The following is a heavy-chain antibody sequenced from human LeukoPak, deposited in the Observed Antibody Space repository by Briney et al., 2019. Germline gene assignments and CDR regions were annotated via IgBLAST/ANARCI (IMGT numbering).Heavy chain of an antibody. J-gene: IGHJ4*02. V-gene: IGHV4-39*01. CDR1: GGSISSSSYH. CDR3: ARLAGATKGFDY. D-gene: IGHD1-26*01. CDR2: IYYSGST. Sequence: SETLSLTCTVSGGSISSSSYHWGWVRQPPGKGLEWIGSIYYSGSTYYNPSLKSRVTISVDTSKNQFSLKLSSVTAADTAVYYCARLAGATKGFDYWGQGTLVTVSS.